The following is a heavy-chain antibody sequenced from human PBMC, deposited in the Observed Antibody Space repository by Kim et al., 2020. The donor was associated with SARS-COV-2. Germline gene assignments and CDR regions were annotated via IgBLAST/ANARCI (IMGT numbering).Heavy chain of an antibody. Sequence: GGSLRLSCAASGFTFGDYAMHWVRQAPGKGLEWVSGISWNSGSIGYADSVKGRFTISRDNAKNSLYLQMNSLRAEDTALYYCAKSAYDILTGYYNGDAFDIWGQGTMVTVSS. CDR2: ISWNSGSI. J-gene: IGHJ3*02. V-gene: IGHV3-9*01. D-gene: IGHD3-9*01. CDR3: AKSAYDILTGYYNGDAFDI. CDR1: GFTFGDYA.